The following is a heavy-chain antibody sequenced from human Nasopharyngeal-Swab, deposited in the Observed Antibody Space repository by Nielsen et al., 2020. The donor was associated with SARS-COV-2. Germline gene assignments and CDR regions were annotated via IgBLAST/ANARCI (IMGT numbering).Heavy chain of an antibody. CDR1: GGSVSSGSYY. D-gene: IGHD6-13*01. CDR3: ARDRGGAAAGKRPYYFDY. CDR2: IYYSGRT. J-gene: IGHJ4*02. V-gene: IGHV4-61*01. Sequence: SETLSLTCTVSGGSVSSGSYYWSWIRQPPGKGLEWIGYIYYSGRTNYNPSLKSRVIISVDTSKNQFSLKLSSVTAADTAVYYCARDRGGAAAGKRPYYFDYWGQGTLVTVSS.